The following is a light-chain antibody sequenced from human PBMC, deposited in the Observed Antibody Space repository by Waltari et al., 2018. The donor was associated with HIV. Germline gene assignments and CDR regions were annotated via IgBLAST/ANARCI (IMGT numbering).Light chain of an antibody. Sequence: QSALTQPASVSGSPGQSITXSXXGXSXDVGGYNDVSXXXXXXXXXPNLRIYDVSNRPSWFSNPFSGSKXXNXASLXISGLQAEDXAXYYXSSYTSSSTRWVFGGGTKLTVL. V-gene: IGLV2-14*03. CDR2: DVS. CDR3: SSYTSSSTRWV. CDR1: SXDVGGYND. J-gene: IGLJ3*02.